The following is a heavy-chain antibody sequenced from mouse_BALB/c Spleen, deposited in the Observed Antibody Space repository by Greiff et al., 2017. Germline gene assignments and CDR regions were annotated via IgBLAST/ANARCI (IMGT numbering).Heavy chain of an antibody. CDR3: AREELGLEAY. Sequence: QVQLKESGPGLVAPSQSLSITCTVSGFSLTSYGVHWVRQPPGKGLEWLGVIWAGGSTNYNSALMSRLSISKDNSKSQVFLKMNSLQTDDTAMYYCAREELGLEAYWGQGTLVTVSA. V-gene: IGHV2-9*02. D-gene: IGHD3-1*01. CDR2: IWAGGST. J-gene: IGHJ3*01. CDR1: GFSLTSYG.